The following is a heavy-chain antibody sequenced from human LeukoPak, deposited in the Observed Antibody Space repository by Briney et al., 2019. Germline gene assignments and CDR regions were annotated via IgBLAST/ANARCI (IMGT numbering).Heavy chain of an antibody. J-gene: IGHJ4*02. CDR1: IFTFSNVW. CDR3: TTSSGWYYLDY. Sequence: GGSLRLSCAASIFTFSNVWMTWVRQAPGRGLEWVGRIKSETDGGTTDYAAPVKGRFTISRDDSKTTLYLQMNSLKTEDTAIYYCTTSSGWYYLDYWGQGTLVTVSS. V-gene: IGHV3-15*01. CDR2: IKSETDGGTT. D-gene: IGHD6-13*01.